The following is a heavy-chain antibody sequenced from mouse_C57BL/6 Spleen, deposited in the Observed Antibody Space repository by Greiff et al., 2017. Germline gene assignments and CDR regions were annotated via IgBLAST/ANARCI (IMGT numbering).Heavy chain of an antibody. CDR1: GFNIKNTY. CDR2: IEPANGNP. V-gene: IGHV14-3*01. D-gene: IGHD1-1*01. CDR3: ARNYCGSSYEEGDY. J-gene: IGHJ2*01. Sequence: VQLMESVAELVRPGASVKLSCTASGFNIKNTYMHWVKQRPEQGLEWIGRIEPANGNPKYAPKIQGKGTITADTTSNPAYLQLSILTSEDTAIYYCARNYCGSSYEEGDYWGQGTTLTVSS.